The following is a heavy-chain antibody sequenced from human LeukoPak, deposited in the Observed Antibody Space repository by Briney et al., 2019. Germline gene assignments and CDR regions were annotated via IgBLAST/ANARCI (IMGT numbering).Heavy chain of an antibody. CDR2: ISYDGSNK. D-gene: IGHD3-10*01. J-gene: IGHJ4*02. CDR3: GRAWDGVRGVKIDY. V-gene: IGHV3-30-3*01. CDR1: GFTFSNYA. Sequence: TGRSLRLSCAASGFTFSNYAMHWVRQAPGKGLEWVAVISYDGSNKYYADSVRGRFTISRDNSKNTLYLQMNSLRAEDTAVYYCGRAWDGVRGVKIDYWGQATLVTVSS.